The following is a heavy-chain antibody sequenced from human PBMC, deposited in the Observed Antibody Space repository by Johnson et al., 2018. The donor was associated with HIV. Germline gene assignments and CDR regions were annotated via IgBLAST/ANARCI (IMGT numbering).Heavy chain of an antibody. CDR1: EFILSDYY. D-gene: IGHD3/OR15-3a*01. V-gene: IGHV3-11*04. CDR3: ARDGRGLDAFDI. CDR2: ISSSGGTI. J-gene: IGHJ3*02. Sequence: QVLLLESGGDLVKPGGSLRLSCGASEFILSDYYISWVRQAPEKGLEWISYISSSGGTIFYAYSVKGRFTISRDIAKNTLYLQMNSLRAEDTAVYYCARDGRGLDAFDIWGQGTVVTVSS.